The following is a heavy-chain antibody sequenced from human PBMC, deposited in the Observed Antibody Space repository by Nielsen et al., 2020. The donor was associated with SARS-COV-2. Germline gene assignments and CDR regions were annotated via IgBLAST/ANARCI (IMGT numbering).Heavy chain of an antibody. V-gene: IGHV3-7*03. Sequence: GESLKISCAASGFTFSSYSMNWVRQAPGKGLEWVANIKQDGSEKYYVDSVKGRFTISRDNAKNSLYLQMNSLRAEDTALYHCATSKWLAPQHGMDVWGQGTTVTVSS. D-gene: IGHD6-19*01. CDR1: GFTFSSYS. CDR3: ATSKWLAPQHGMDV. CDR2: IKQDGSEK. J-gene: IGHJ6*02.